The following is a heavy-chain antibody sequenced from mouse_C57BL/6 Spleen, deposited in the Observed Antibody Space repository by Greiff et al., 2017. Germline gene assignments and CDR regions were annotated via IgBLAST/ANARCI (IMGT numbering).Heavy chain of an antibody. CDR1: GYTFTSYW. V-gene: IGHV1-55*01. CDR2: IYPGSGST. D-gene: IGHD1-1*01. CDR3: ARKLDYGSGLYFDY. J-gene: IGHJ2*01. Sequence: QVQLQQPGAELVKPGASVKMSCKASGYTFTSYWITWVKQRPGQGLEWIGDIYPGSGSTNYNEKFKSKATLTVDTSSSTAYMQLSSLTSEDSAVYYCARKLDYGSGLYFDYWGQGTTLTVSS.